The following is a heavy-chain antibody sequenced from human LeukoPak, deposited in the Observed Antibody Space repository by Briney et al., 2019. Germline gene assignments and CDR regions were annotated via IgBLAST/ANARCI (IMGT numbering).Heavy chain of an antibody. Sequence: GESLKISCKGSGYSFTSYWIGWVRQMPGKGLEWMGIIYPGDSDTRYSPSFQGQVTISADKSISTAYLQWSSLKAPDTAMYYCARLSGLYSSSRSGSYFDYWGQGTLVTVSS. J-gene: IGHJ4*02. CDR2: IYPGDSDT. CDR1: GYSFTSYW. V-gene: IGHV5-51*01. D-gene: IGHD6-13*01. CDR3: ARLSGLYSSSRSGSYFDY.